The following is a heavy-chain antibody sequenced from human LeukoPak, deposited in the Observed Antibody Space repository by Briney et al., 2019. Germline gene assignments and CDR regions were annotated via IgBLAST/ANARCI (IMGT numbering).Heavy chain of an antibody. V-gene: IGHV3-74*01. CDR1: GFTFSSYW. CDR3: TRGGTTFDY. D-gene: IGHD1-1*01. Sequence: GGSLRLSCAASGFTFSSYWMHWVRQAPGKGLVWVSRLDTDGSTTAYADSVKGRFTISRDNAKNTLYLQMNSLRAEDRAIYYCTRGGTTFDYWGQGTLVTVSS. CDR2: LDTDGSTT. J-gene: IGHJ4*02.